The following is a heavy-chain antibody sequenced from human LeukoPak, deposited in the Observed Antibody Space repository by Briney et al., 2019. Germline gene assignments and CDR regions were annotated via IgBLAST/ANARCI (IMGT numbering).Heavy chain of an antibody. D-gene: IGHD2-21*02. Sequence: SSETLSLTCTVSGDSISSSSYYWGWIRQPPGKGLEWIGNINYSGRTYYNPSLKSRVTISVGTSKNQFSLKLSSVTAADTAVYYCARDPSLHIVVVTAIDYWGLGTLVTVSS. CDR1: GDSISSSSYY. CDR2: INYSGRT. J-gene: IGHJ4*02. CDR3: ARDPSLHIVVVTAIDY. V-gene: IGHV4-39*02.